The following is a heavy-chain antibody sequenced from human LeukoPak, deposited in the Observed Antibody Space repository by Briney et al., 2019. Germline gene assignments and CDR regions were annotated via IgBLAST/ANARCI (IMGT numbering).Heavy chain of an antibody. CDR3: AGGRTDIVVVPATLRNYYFDY. V-gene: IGHV1-69*06. J-gene: IGHJ4*02. D-gene: IGHD2-2*01. Sequence: ASVKVSCKASGYTFTGYYMHWVRRAPGQGLEWMGGIMPMFGKANYAQKFQGRVTTTADKATSTAYMELSSLRSEDTAVYYCAGGRTDIVVVPATLRNYYFDYWGQGTLVTVSS. CDR1: GYTFTGYY. CDR2: IMPMFGKA.